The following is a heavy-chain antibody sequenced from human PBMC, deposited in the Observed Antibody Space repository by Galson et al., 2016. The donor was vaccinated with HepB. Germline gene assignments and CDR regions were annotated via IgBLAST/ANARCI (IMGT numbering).Heavy chain of an antibody. CDR3: AREGLADGSYFDY. CDR2: INQDGSEK. J-gene: IGHJ4*02. Sequence: SLRLSCAASGFTLSTYWMSWVRQAPGKGLEWVANINQDGSEKCYADSVKGRFTISRDNARNSLYLQMNSLRAEDTGIYYCAREGLADGSYFDYWGRGTLVTVS. V-gene: IGHV3-7*01. CDR1: GFTLSTYW. D-gene: IGHD5-24*01.